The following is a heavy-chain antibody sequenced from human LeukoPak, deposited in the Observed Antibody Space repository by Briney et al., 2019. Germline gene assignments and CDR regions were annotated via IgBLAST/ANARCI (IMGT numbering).Heavy chain of an antibody. Sequence: PSETLSLTCTVSGGSISSYYWSWIRRPPGKGLEWIGYIYYSGSTNFNPSLKSRVTISVDTSKNQFSLKLSSVTAADTAVYYCAREEKGYSSSWFDYWGQGTLVTVSS. CDR1: GGSISSYY. J-gene: IGHJ4*02. CDR2: IYYSGST. D-gene: IGHD6-13*01. V-gene: IGHV4-59*01. CDR3: AREEKGYSSSWFDY.